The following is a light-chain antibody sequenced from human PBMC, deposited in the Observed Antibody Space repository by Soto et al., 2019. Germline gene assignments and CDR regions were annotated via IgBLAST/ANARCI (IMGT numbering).Light chain of an antibody. CDR3: QQYKNWPPLT. CDR2: GAS. J-gene: IGKJ3*01. CDR1: QSVSNN. Sequence: EIVMTQSPATLSVSPGARATLSCRASQSVSNNLAWYQQKPGQAPRLLIYGASTRATGIPARFSGSGSGTEFTLTISSLQSEDFAVYYCQQYKNWPPLTFGPGTKVDIK. V-gene: IGKV3-15*01.